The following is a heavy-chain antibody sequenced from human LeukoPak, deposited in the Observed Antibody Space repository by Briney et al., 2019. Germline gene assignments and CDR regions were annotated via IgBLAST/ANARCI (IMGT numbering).Heavy chain of an antibody. D-gene: IGHD1-20*01. CDR1: GFTFSSYS. J-gene: IGHJ5*01. CDR2: ISSSSSYI. CDR3: ARDRYTWHDRDWFDS. Sequence: GGSLRLSCAASGFTFSSYSMNWVRQAPGKGLEWVSSISSSSSYIYYADSVKGRFTISRDNAKNSLYLQMNSLRAEDTAVYYCARDRYTWHDRDWFDSWGQGTLVTVSS. V-gene: IGHV3-21*01.